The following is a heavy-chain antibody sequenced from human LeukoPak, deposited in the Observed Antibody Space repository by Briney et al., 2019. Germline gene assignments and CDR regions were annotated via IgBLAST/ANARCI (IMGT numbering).Heavy chain of an antibody. CDR1: GCSFSNCW. Sequence: GGSLRLSCAASGCSFSNCWMTWIRKAPGKGLELVANIKEDGSEKNYVDSVMGRFTISRDNAKHSLYLQMNRLRAEDTAVYYCARDSGWYPVDYWGQGTLVTVSS. V-gene: IGHV3-7*01. CDR3: ARDSGWYPVDY. CDR2: IKEDGSEK. J-gene: IGHJ4*02. D-gene: IGHD6-19*01.